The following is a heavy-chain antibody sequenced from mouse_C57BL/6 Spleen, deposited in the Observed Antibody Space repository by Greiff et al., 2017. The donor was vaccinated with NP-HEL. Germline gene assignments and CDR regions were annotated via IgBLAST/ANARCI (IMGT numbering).Heavy chain of an antibody. D-gene: IGHD1-1*01. Sequence: QVQLQQSGAELVRPGASVTLSCKASGYTFTDYEMHWVKQTPVHGLEWIGAIDPETGGTAYNQKFKGKAILTADKSSSTAYMELRSLTSEDSAVYYCTKRAYYGSSYGYFDVWGTGTTVTVSS. CDR1: GYTFTDYE. CDR2: IDPETGGT. J-gene: IGHJ1*03. CDR3: TKRAYYGSSYGYFDV. V-gene: IGHV1-15*01.